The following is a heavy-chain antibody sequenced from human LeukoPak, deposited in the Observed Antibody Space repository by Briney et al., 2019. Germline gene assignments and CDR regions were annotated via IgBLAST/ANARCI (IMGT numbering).Heavy chain of an antibody. Sequence: SETLSLTCAVYGGSFSGYYWSWIRQPPGKGLEWIGEFNHSGSTNYNPSLKSRVTISVDTSKNQFSLKLSSVTAADTAVYYCARGYYCSSTSCYRGGFDYWGQGTLVTVSS. D-gene: IGHD2-2*02. CDR2: FNHSGST. J-gene: IGHJ4*02. V-gene: IGHV4-34*01. CDR1: GGSFSGYY. CDR3: ARGYYCSSTSCYRGGFDY.